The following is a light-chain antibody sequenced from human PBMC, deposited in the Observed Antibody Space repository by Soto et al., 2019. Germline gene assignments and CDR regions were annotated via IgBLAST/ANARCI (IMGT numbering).Light chain of an antibody. Sequence: QSALTQPASVSGSPGQSITISCTGTSSDVGGYNYVSWYQQHPGKAPKFIIYDVSTRPSGVSNRFSGSKSGNTASLTISGLQAEDEADYYCSSYTGSSTLGVFGTGTKVTVL. V-gene: IGLV2-14*01. CDR1: SSDVGGYNY. J-gene: IGLJ1*01. CDR3: SSYTGSSTLGV. CDR2: DVS.